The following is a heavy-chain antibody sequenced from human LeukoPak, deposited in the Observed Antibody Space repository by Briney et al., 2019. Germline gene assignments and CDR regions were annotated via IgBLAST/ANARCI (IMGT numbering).Heavy chain of an antibody. V-gene: IGHV3-23*01. CDR3: AKDLDGSGWYSPNWYFDL. Sequence: PGGSLRLSCAASGFTFSSYAMSWVRQAPGKGLEWVSAISGSGGSTYYADSVKGRFTISRDNSKNTLYLQMNSLRAEDTAVYYCAKDLDGSGWYSPNWYFDLWGRGTLVTVSS. D-gene: IGHD6-19*01. CDR1: GFTFSSYA. J-gene: IGHJ2*01. CDR2: ISGSGGST.